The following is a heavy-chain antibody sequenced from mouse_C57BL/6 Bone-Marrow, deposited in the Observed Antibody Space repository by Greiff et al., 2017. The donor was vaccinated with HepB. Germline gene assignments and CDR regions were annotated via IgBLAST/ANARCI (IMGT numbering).Heavy chain of an antibody. J-gene: IGHJ4*01. Sequence: EVKVVESEGGLVQPGSSMKLSCTASGFTFSDYYMAWVRQVPEKGLEWVANINYDGSSTYYLDSLKSRFIISRDNAKNILYLQMSSLKSEDTATYYCARVPNPYAMDYWGQGTSVTVSS. D-gene: IGHD4-1*01. V-gene: IGHV5-16*01. CDR1: GFTFSDYY. CDR3: ARVPNPYAMDY. CDR2: INYDGSST.